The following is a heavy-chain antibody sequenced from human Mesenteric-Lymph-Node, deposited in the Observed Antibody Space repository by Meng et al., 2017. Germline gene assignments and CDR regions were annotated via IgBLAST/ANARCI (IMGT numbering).Heavy chain of an antibody. V-gene: IGHV4-39*07. Sequence: GSLRLSCTVSGGSISSSSYYWGWIRQPPGKGLEWIGSIYYSGSTYYNPSLKSRVTISVDTSKNQFSLKLSSVTAADTAVYYCAREWTYYYGSGSYYRGNWFDPWGQGTLVTVSS. CDR1: GGSISSSSYY. CDR3: AREWTYYYGSGSYYRGNWFDP. D-gene: IGHD3-10*01. CDR2: IYYSGST. J-gene: IGHJ5*02.